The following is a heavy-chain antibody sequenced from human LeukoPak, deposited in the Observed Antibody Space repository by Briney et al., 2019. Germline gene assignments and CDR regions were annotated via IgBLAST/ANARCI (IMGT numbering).Heavy chain of an antibody. D-gene: IGHD3-22*01. CDR2: ISYDGSNK. CDR1: GFTFSSYG. V-gene: IGHV3-30*18. CDR3: AKDAGYYDSSGYYYYFDY. J-gene: IGHJ4*02. Sequence: GGSLRLSCAASGFTFSSYGMHWVRQAPGKGLEWVAVISYDGSNKYYADSVKGRFTISRDNSKNTLYLQMNSLRAEDTAVYYCAKDAGYYDSSGYYYYFDYWGQGTLVTVSS.